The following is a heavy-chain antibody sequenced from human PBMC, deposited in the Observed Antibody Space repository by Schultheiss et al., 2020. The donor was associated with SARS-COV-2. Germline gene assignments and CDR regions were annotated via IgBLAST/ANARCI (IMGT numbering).Heavy chain of an antibody. V-gene: IGHV3-48*02. Sequence: GGSLRLSCVGSGFTFSGYVMKWVRQVPGKGLEWVSYISSTGGTTYYADSVKGRFTISRDNAKNSLYLQMNSLRDEDTAVYYCTRAPSGGAIDYWGQGTLVTVSS. CDR3: TRAPSGGAIDY. D-gene: IGHD3-16*01. CDR2: ISSTGGTT. J-gene: IGHJ4*02. CDR1: GFTFSGYV.